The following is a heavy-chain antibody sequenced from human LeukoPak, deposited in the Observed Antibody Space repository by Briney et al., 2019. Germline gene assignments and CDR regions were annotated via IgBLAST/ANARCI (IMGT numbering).Heavy chain of an antibody. V-gene: IGHV4-39*07. CDR3: ARAGLRNPFDSSGSLGHFDY. Sequence: KSSETLSLTCTVSGDSISSSSHYWGWIRQPPGKGLEWIGSIDYSGSASYNPSLKSRVTISVDTSKNQFSLKLSSVTAADTAVYYCARAGLRNPFDSSGSLGHFDYWGQGTLVTVSS. CDR2: IDYSGSA. J-gene: IGHJ4*02. CDR1: GDSISSSSHY. D-gene: IGHD3-22*01.